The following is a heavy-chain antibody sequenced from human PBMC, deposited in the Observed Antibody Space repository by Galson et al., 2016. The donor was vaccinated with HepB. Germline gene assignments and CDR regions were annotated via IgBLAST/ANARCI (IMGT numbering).Heavy chain of an antibody. J-gene: IGHJ3*01. CDR3: ASGVLYYTDDAFDL. CDR1: GYSLSELS. Sequence: SVKVSCKVSGYSLSELSIHWVRQAPGKGLEWMGGFDPEDGEIAYAKKIQGRVTMTEDTSADTAYMELSSLRSEDTAVYYCASGVLYYTDDAFDLWGQGRMVTVS. V-gene: IGHV1-24*01. D-gene: IGHD3-10*01. CDR2: FDPEDGEI.